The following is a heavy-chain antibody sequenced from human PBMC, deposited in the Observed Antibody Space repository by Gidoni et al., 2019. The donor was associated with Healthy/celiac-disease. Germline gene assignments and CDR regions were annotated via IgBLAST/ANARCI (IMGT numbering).Heavy chain of an antibody. CDR2: IRYDGSNK. D-gene: IGHD3-3*01. Sequence: QVQLVASGGGVVQPGGSLLLFCPASGFPFSSYGMHWVCQAPGKGLVWGAVIRYDGSNKYYADSVKGRFTISRDNSKNTLYLQMNSLRAEDTAEYYCAKDPLNRGVVPGWFDPWGQGTLVTVSS. CDR3: AKDPLNRGVVPGWFDP. CDR1: GFPFSSYG. J-gene: IGHJ5*02. V-gene: IGHV3-30*02.